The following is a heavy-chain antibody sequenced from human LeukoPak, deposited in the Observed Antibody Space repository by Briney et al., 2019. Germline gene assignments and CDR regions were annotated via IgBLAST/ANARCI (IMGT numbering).Heavy chain of an antibody. Sequence: GGSLRLSCVASGFTSSTSAMAWVRQAPGRGLEWVSVIGGVVSGIRYGDSVKGRFTISRDNSRNTLFMQMNNLGPDDTAVYYCAKYCGGNCFRYFDSWGQGTLVTVPS. CDR3: AKYCGGNCFRYFDS. J-gene: IGHJ4*02. D-gene: IGHD2-21*01. CDR1: GFTSSTSA. CDR2: IGGVVSGI. V-gene: IGHV3-23*03.